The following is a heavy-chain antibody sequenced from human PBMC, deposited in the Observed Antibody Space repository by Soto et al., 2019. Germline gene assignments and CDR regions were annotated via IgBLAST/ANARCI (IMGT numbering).Heavy chain of an antibody. J-gene: IGHJ4*01. D-gene: IGHD3-10*02. CDR2: ITIRTGNV. Sequence: GGSLRLSCEASGFTISECSMNWVRQAPGKGLEWLAYITIRTGNVLYADSVRGRFTISADNAENSVILQMNSLRDEDSAVYFCVRDRDLYRDMFHADLWGQGTLVTVSS. CDR1: GFTISECS. CDR3: VRDRDLYRDMFHADL. V-gene: IGHV3-48*02.